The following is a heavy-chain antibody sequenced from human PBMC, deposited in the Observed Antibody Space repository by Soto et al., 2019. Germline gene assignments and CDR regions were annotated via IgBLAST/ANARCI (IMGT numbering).Heavy chain of an antibody. J-gene: IGHJ5*02. D-gene: IGHD1-26*01. CDR2: ISSGAAYI. CDR1: TFSLYS. CDR3: TRDEGGSYDSWFHP. V-gene: IGHV3-21*01. Sequence: EVQVVESGGGLVKPGGSLTLSCNFTFSLYSMNWVRQAPGKGLEWVASISSGAAYIKYADSVQGRFTISRDNAKSSVSLQMSSLRVEATAVYFCTRDEGGSYDSWFHPWGQGTQVTVSA.